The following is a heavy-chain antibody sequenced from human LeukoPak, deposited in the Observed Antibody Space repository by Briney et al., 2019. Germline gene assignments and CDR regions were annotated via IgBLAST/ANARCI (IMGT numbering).Heavy chain of an antibody. CDR3: TTYGSGSYYHKFDY. CDR2: IRYDGSNK. CDR1: GFTFSSYG. V-gene: IGHV3-30*02. J-gene: IGHJ4*02. Sequence: GGSLRLSCAASGFTFSSYGMHWVRQAPGKGLEWVAFIRYDGSNKYYADSVKGRFTISRDNSKNTLYLQMNSLKTEDTAVYYCTTYGSGSYYHKFDYWGQGTLVTVSS. D-gene: IGHD3-10*01.